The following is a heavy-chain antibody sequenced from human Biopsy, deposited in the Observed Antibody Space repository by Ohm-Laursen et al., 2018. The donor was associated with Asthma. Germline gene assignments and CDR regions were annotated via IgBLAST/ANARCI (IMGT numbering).Heavy chain of an antibody. J-gene: IGHJ4*02. CDR3: ARAQDYYDSRGYYRSFDY. D-gene: IGHD3-22*01. CDR2: IYYSGST. V-gene: IGHV4-31*03. Sequence: TLSLTCTVSYGSITSGGYYWTWIRQPPGKGLEWIEFIYYSGSTYYNPSLKSRVSISIDTSKNQFSLKLSSVTAADTAVYYCARAQDYYDSRGYYRSFDYWGQGTLVTVSS. CDR1: YGSITSGGYY.